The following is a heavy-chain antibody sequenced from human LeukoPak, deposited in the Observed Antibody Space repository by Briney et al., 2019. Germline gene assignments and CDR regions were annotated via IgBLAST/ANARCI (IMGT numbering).Heavy chain of an antibody. CDR3: ARGVVTSVSDYFDY. CDR1: GGNFNNDD. Sequence: SVKVSCKSSGGNFNNDDFRWVRQVPGQGLEWIGGLIPIFGTPNYSQKFQGRVTITADKSTSTAYMELTNLRSDDTAVYFCARGVVTSVSDYFDYWGQGTLVTVSS. D-gene: IGHD2-21*02. J-gene: IGHJ4*02. V-gene: IGHV1-69*06. CDR2: LIPIFGTP.